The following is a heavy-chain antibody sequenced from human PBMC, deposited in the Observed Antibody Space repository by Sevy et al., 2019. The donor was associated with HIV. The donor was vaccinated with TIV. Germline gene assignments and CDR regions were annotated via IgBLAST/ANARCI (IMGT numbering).Heavy chain of an antibody. D-gene: IGHD2-2*01. CDR2: IRFDGSNK. CDR3: AKDSHDFSFYPRWFDP. Sequence: GGSLRLSCVASGFTFSNYGIHWVRQAPGKGLEWVTFIRFDGSNKYYADSVQGRFTISRDNSKNTLYLQMNSLRPEDTALYYCAKDSHDFSFYPRWFDPRRQGTLVTVSS. CDR1: GFTFSNYG. J-gene: IGHJ5*02. V-gene: IGHV3-30*02.